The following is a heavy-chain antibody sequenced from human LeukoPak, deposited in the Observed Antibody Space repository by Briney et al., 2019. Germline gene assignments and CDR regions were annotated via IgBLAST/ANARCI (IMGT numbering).Heavy chain of an antibody. CDR1: GYTFTSYG. J-gene: IGHJ4*02. CDR2: ISAYNGNI. CDR3: ARGELLWFGELLPPDY. D-gene: IGHD3-10*01. Sequence: GASVKVSCKASGYTFTSYGISWVRQAPGQGLEWMGWISAYNGNINYAQKLQGRVTMTTDTSTSTAYLELRSLRSDDTAVYYCARGELLWFGELLPPDYWGQGTLVTVSS. V-gene: IGHV1-18*01.